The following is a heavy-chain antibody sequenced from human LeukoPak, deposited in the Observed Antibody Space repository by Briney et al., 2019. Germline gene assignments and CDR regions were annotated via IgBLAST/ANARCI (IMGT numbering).Heavy chain of an antibody. V-gene: IGHV1-2*02. J-gene: IGHJ4*02. CDR3: ARGGWTGYNYGSLPEYYFDY. CDR1: GYTFTDYY. Sequence: ASVKVSCKTSGYTFTDYYLHWVRQAPGQGLEWMGWINPKSGGTNDAQKFQGRVAMTRDMSISTACMELSSLRSDETAVYYCARGGWTGYNYGSLPEYYFDYWGQGTLVTVSS. D-gene: IGHD5-18*01. CDR2: INPKSGGT.